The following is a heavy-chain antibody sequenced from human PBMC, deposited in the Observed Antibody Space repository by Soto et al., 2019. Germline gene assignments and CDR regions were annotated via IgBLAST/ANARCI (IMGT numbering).Heavy chain of an antibody. CDR1: GFTFSSYS. V-gene: IGHV3-23*01. D-gene: IGHD1-1*01. J-gene: IGHJ4*02. Sequence: EVQLLESGGGLVQPGGSLRLSCAASGFTFSSYSMTWVRQAPGKGLEWVSDISGGGDNTYYADSVKGRFTISRDNSKSTLYLQLNSLRAEDTALYYWAKRERWPASGPYWGQGTLVTVSS. CDR2: ISGGGDNT. CDR3: AKRERWPASGPY.